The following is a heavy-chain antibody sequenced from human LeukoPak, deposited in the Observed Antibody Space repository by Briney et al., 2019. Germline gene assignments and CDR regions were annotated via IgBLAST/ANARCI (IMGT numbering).Heavy chain of an antibody. V-gene: IGHV3-23*01. CDR1: GFTFSSYD. J-gene: IGHJ5*02. CDR2: ISGSGGST. D-gene: IGHD2-15*01. CDR3: AKSGYCSGGSCYSGFDP. Sequence: GSLRLSCAASGFTFSSYDMSWVRQAPGKGLEWVSSISGSGGSTYYADSVKGRFTISRDNSKNTLYLQMNSLRAEDTAVYYCAKSGYCSGGSCYSGFDPWGQGTLVTVSS.